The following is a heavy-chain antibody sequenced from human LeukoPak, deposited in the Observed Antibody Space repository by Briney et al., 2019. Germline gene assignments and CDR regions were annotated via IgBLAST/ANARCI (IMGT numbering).Heavy chain of an antibody. J-gene: IGHJ6*03. D-gene: IGHD3-16*02. CDR3: ARVVIPLYYMDV. CDR1: GGSISSSSYY. CDR2: IYYSGST. V-gene: IGHV4-39*07. Sequence: SETLSLTCTVSGGSISSSSYYWGWIRQPPGKGLEWIGSIYYSGSTYYNPSLKSRVTISVDTSKNQFSLKLSSVTAADTAVYYCARVVIPLYYMDVWGKGTTVTVSS.